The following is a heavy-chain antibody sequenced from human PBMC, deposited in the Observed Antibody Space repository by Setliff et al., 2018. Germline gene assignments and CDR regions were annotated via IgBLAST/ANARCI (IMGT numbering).Heavy chain of an antibody. J-gene: IGHJ4*02. Sequence: ETLSLTCAVSGAAISRYHWSWIRQPPGKGLEWIGYIQTSGTTNYNPSLKSRVTISVDTSKSQFSLKLSFVTAADTAVYFCARYDFWTGYYSGEGGNFDSWGQGTLVTVSS. CDR3: ARYDFWTGYYSGEGGNFDS. CDR2: IQTSGTT. D-gene: IGHD3-3*01. V-gene: IGHV4-4*08. CDR1: GAAISRYH.